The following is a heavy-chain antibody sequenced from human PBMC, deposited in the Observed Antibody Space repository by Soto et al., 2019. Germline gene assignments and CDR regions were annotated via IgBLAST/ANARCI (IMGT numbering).Heavy chain of an antibody. J-gene: IGHJ4*02. CDR1: GGTFSSYA. Sequence: GASVKVSCKASGGTFSSYAISWVRQAPGQGLEWMGGIIPIFGTANYAQKFQGRVTITADESTSTAYMELSSLRSEDTAVYYCARAGYCSGGSCPLALDYWGQGTLVTSPQ. D-gene: IGHD2-15*01. CDR2: IIPIFGTA. CDR3: ARAGYCSGGSCPLALDY. V-gene: IGHV1-69*13.